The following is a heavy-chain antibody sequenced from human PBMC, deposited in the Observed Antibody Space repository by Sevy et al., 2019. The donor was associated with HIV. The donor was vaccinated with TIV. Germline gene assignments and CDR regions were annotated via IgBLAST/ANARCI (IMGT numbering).Heavy chain of an antibody. Sequence: GGSLRLSCAASGFMFSNYWMTWVRQAPGKGLEWVANIKEDGSEKYYLDSVKGRFSISRDNAKNSLHLQLNTLRPEDTAVYYCARAVTPHRDYLRIMDVWGKGTTVTVSS. CDR2: IKEDGSEK. CDR3: ARAVTPHRDYLRIMDV. D-gene: IGHD4-17*01. V-gene: IGHV3-7*01. J-gene: IGHJ6*04. CDR1: GFMFSNYW.